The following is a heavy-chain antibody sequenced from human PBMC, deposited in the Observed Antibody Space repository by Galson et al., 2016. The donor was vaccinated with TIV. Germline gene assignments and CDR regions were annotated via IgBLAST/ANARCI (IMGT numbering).Heavy chain of an antibody. CDR1: GFSFSSYE. D-gene: IGHD2-2*02. CDR2: IIESGRTI. V-gene: IGHV3-48*03. Sequence: SLRLSCAATGFSFSSYEMNWVRQAPGKGLEWASYIIESGRTIYYADSVKGRFTISRDNAKNSLYLQMNSLRVEDTATYYCARGRGYCSTTSCYMDYWGQGTLVTVSS. CDR3: ARGRGYCSTTSCYMDY. J-gene: IGHJ4*02.